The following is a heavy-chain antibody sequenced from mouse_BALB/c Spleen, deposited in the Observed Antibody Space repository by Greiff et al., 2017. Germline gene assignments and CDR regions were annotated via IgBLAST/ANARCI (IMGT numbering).Heavy chain of an antibody. CDR3: ARYGYGYYAMDY. Sequence: VKLVESGAELARPGASVKMSCKASGYTFTSYTMHWVKQRPGQGLEWIGYINPSSGYTNYNQKFKDKATLTADKSSSTAYMQLSSLTSEDSAVYYCARYGYGYYAMDYWGQGTSVTVSS. CDR1: GYTFTSYT. V-gene: IGHV1-4*01. D-gene: IGHD2-2*01. CDR2: INPSSGYT. J-gene: IGHJ4*01.